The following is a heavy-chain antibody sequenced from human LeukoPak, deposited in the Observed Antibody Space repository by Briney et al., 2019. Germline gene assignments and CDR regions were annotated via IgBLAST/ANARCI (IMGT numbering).Heavy chain of an antibody. CDR3: ARVGVAVAESFFDY. V-gene: IGHV4-4*07. Sequence: SETLSLTCTVSGDSISGYYWSWIRQTAGKGLEWIGRLYTSGSTNYNPSLKSRVTMSVDTSRNQFSLKLTSVTAADTAVYYCARVGVAVAESFFDYWGQGTLVTVSS. D-gene: IGHD6-19*01. CDR1: GDSISGYY. CDR2: LYTSGST. J-gene: IGHJ4*02.